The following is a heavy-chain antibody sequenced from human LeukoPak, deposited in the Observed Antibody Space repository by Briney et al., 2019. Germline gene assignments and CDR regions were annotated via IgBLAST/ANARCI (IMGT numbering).Heavy chain of an antibody. CDR2: VSGTGGRT. CDR3: ARDYTGYFP. V-gene: IGHV3-23*01. D-gene: IGHD3-9*01. J-gene: IGHJ5*02. Sequence: PGGSLRLSCAASGFTFSTYAMSWVRQAPGKGLEWVSVVSGTGGRTYYADSVKGRFTISRDNSKNTLHLQMNSLRAEDTAVYYCARDYTGYFPWGQGTLVIVSP. CDR1: GFTFSTYA.